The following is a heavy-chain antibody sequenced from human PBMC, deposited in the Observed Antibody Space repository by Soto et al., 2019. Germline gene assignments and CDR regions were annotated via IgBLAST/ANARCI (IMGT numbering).Heavy chain of an antibody. J-gene: IGHJ4*02. D-gene: IGHD6-19*01. CDR3: AGTETQWLDQWDYFDY. Sequence: GGSLRLSCAASGFTFSSYSMNWVRQAPGKGLEWVSSISSSSSYIYYADSVKGRFTISRDNAKNSLYLQMNSLRAEDTAVYYCAGTETQWLDQWDYFDYWGQGTLVTVSS. V-gene: IGHV3-21*01. CDR2: ISSSSSYI. CDR1: GFTFSSYS.